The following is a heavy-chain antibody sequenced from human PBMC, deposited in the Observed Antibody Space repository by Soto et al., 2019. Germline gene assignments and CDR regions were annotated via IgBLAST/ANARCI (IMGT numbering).Heavy chain of an antibody. J-gene: IGHJ6*03. V-gene: IGHV4-39*01. CDR1: GGSISGSSYY. CDR3: ARHKGGDIVVVPAAIYYYYYYYMDV. CDR2: IYYSGST. D-gene: IGHD2-2*02. Sequence: PWETLSLTCTVSGGSISGSSYYWGWIRQPPGKGLEWIGSIYYSGSTYYNPSLKSRVTISVDTSKHQSSPKLSSVTAADTAVYSCARHKGGDIVVVPAAIYYYYYYYMDVWGKGTTVTVSS.